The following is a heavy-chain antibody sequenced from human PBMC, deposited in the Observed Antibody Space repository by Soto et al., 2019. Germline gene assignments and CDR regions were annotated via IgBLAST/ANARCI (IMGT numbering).Heavy chain of an antibody. V-gene: IGHV3-15*07. CDR1: GFNFINAW. Sequence: EVQLVESGGGLVEPGGSLRLSCAASGFNFINAWMHWVRQAPGKGLEWVGRIKSKTDGGTTDYAAPVKGRFIISRDDSKNTLYLQIDSLKMEDTAVYYCSALGVWGQGTTVTVSS. D-gene: IGHD1-26*01. CDR2: IKSKTDGGTT. CDR3: SALGV. J-gene: IGHJ6*02.